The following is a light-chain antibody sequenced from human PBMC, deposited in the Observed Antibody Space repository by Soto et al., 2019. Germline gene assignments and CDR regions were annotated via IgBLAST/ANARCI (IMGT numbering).Light chain of an antibody. CDR3: QQVDSYPRT. Sequence: IQLTQSPSSLSASVGDTVTITCRASQAIGSYFAWYQQRPGTAPKLLIYSASTLHSGVPSRFSGSGSGTDFTLTISSLQPEDFATYYCQQVDSYPRTFGPATTVEI. J-gene: IGKJ3*01. CDR2: SAS. V-gene: IGKV1-9*01. CDR1: QAIGSY.